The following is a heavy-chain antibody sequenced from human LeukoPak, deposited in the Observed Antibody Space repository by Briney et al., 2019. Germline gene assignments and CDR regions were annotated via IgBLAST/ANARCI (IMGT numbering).Heavy chain of an antibody. Sequence: QNLSLTCAISGDSVSSNSVTWNWIRQSPSRGLEWLGRTYYRSTWYNDYAVSVRGRITVNPDTSKNQFSLHLNSVTPEDTAVYYCARRLTQYDCFDPWGQGILVTVSS. CDR3: ARRLTQYDCFDP. CDR1: GDSVSSNSVT. J-gene: IGHJ5*02. V-gene: IGHV6-1*01. D-gene: IGHD2-2*01. CDR2: TYYRSTWYN.